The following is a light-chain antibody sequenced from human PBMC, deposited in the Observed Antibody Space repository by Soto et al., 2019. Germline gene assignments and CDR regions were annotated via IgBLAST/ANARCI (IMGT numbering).Light chain of an antibody. CDR1: LSVSVY. J-gene: IGKJ5*01. Sequence: VVLTQSPATRSLSPGERATLSCRTSLSVSVYLDWYQQKPGQAPRRLISDASNRATGIPARFRGSGSGTDFTLTIRSLEPEDFAVYYCHQRQYWPPITVGQGTRLAIK. CDR2: DAS. V-gene: IGKV3-11*01. CDR3: HQRQYWPPIT.